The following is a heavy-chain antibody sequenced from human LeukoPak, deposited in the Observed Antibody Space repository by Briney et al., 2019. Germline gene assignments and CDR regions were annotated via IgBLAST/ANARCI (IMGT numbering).Heavy chain of an antibody. CDR3: ARGKWSTRH. D-gene: IGHD2-15*01. V-gene: IGHV3-21*01. J-gene: IGHJ4*02. CDR1: GFTFSSYY. Sequence: PGGSLRLSCAASGFTFSSYYMNWIRQAPGKGLEWVSSISSSSNYIYYADLVKGRFTISRDNAKKSLYLQMNSLRAEDTAVYYCARGKWSTRHWGQGTLVTVSS. CDR2: ISSSSNYI.